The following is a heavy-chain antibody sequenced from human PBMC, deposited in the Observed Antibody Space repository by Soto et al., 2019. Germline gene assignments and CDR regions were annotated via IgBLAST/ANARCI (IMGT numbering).Heavy chain of an antibody. D-gene: IGHD6-13*01. J-gene: IGHJ6*02. CDR2: INPNSRGT. V-gene: IGHV1-2*02. CDR1: GYTFTGYY. CDR3: AVISAAAGIGPPGSYYYGMDV. Sequence: ASVKVSCKASGYTFTGYYMHWVRQAPGQGLEWMGCINPNSRGTNYAQTFQGRVTMTRDTSISTAYMELSRLRSDDTAVYYCAVISAAAGIGPPGSYYYGMDVWGQGTTVTVSS.